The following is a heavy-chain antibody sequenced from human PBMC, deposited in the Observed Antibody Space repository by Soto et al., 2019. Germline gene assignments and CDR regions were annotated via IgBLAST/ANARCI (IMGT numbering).Heavy chain of an antibody. J-gene: IGHJ6*02. Sequence: WGSLRLSCAASGFTFSSYAMSWVRQAPGKGLEWVSAISGSGGSTYYADSVKGRFTISRDNSKNTLYLQMNSLRAEDTAVYYCAIVLYYDFWSGLGDYYFYGRDVWAQGTTVTVSS. V-gene: IGHV3-23*01. D-gene: IGHD3-3*01. CDR3: AIVLYYDFWSGLGDYYFYGRDV. CDR2: ISGSGGST. CDR1: GFTFSSYA.